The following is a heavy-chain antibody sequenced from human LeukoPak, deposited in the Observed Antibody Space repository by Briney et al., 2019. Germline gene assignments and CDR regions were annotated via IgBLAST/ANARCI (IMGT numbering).Heavy chain of an antibody. CDR2: ISSSSSYI. V-gene: IGHV3-21*01. J-gene: IGHJ3*02. Sequence: GGSLRLSCAASGFTFSSYSMNWVRQAPGKGLEWVSSISSSSSYIYYADSVKGRFTISRDNAKNSLYLQMNSLRAEDTAVYYCARDKPMVRGVIITRDAFDIWGQGTMVTVSS. CDR3: ARDKPMVRGVIITRDAFDI. D-gene: IGHD3-10*01. CDR1: GFTFSSYS.